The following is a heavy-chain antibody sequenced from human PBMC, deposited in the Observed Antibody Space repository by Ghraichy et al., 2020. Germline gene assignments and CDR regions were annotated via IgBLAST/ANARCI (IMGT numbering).Heavy chain of an antibody. CDR3: AREETSATHYGMDV. J-gene: IGHJ6*02. D-gene: IGHD2-2*01. CDR1: GGSISSYY. V-gene: IGHV4-4*07. Sequence: SETLSLTCTVSGGSISSYYWSWIRQPAGKGLEWIGRIYTSGSTNYNPSLKSRVTMSVDTSKNQFSLKLSSVTAADTAVYYCAREETSATHYGMDVWGQGTTVTVSS. CDR2: IYTSGST.